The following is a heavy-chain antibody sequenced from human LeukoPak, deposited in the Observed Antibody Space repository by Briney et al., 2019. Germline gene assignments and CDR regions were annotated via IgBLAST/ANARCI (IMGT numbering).Heavy chain of an antibody. V-gene: IGHV4-38-2*02. CDR1: GYSISSGYY. CDR2: IYHSGST. CDR3: ARDYYDSSGYYYGYYYYYYGMDV. J-gene: IGHJ6*02. D-gene: IGHD3-22*01. Sequence: SETLSLTCTVSGYSISSGYYWGWIRQPPGKGLEWIGSIYHSGSTYYNPSLKSRVTISVDTSKNQFSLKLSSVTAADTAVYYCARDYYDSSGYYYGYYYYYYGMDVWGQGTTVTVSS.